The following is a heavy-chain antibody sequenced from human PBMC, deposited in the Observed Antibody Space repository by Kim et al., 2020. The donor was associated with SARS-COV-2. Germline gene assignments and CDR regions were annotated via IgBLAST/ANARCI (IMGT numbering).Heavy chain of an antibody. V-gene: IGHV1-69*01. CDR3: ARRDYGDYNSFDY. J-gene: IGHJ4*02. D-gene: IGHD4-17*01. Sequence: YGQKFQGRGTITADEYTTTAYMELSSLGSEDTAVYYCARRDYGDYNSFDYWGQGTLVTVSS.